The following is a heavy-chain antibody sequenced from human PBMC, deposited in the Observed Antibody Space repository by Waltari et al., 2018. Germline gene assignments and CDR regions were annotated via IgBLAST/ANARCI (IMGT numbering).Heavy chain of an antibody. J-gene: IGHJ4*02. V-gene: IGHV3-73*01. CDR3: TRRRDYTFDY. CDR2: IRSKANSYAT. D-gene: IGHD4-4*01. Sequence: EEQLVEPAGGWVQFGGSLHLYRAASGSAFSGPATNGDRQASGKGLEWVGRIRSKANSYATAYAASVKGRFTISRDDSKNTAYLRISSLKTEDTAVYYCTRRRDYTFDYWGQGTLVTVSS. CDR1: GSAFSGPA.